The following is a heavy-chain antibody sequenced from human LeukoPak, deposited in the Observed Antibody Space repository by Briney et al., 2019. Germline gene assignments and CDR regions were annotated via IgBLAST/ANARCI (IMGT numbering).Heavy chain of an antibody. CDR1: GFTFSSYA. Sequence: GGSLRLSCAASGFTFSSYAMSWVRQAPGKGLEWVSAISGSGGSTYYADSVKGRFTIPRDNSKNTLYLQMNSLRAEDTAVYYCAKDRELRYFDWLDYWGQGTLVTVSS. D-gene: IGHD3-9*01. V-gene: IGHV3-23*01. CDR3: AKDRELRYFDWLDY. CDR2: ISGSGGST. J-gene: IGHJ4*02.